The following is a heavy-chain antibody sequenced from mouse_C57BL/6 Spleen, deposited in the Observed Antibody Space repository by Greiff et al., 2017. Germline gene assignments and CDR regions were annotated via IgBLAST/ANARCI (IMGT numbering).Heavy chain of an antibody. CDR2: ISDGGSYT. D-gene: IGHD3-2*02. Sequence: EVMLVESGGGLVKPGGSLKLSCAASGFTFSSYAMSWVRQTPEKRLEWVATISDGGSYTYYPDNVKGRFTISRDNAKNNLYLQMSHLKSEDTAMXTCARDRASSSGCFDYWGQGTTLTVSS. CDR1: GFTFSSYA. CDR3: ARDRASSSGCFDY. J-gene: IGHJ2*01. V-gene: IGHV5-4*01.